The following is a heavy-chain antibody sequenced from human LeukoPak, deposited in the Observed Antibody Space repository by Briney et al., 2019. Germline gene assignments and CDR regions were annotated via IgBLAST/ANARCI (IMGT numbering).Heavy chain of an antibody. Sequence: GGSLRLSCAASGFTFSSYAMSWVRQAPGKGLEWVSAISGSGGSTYYADSVKGRFTISRDNSKNTLYLQMSSLRAEDTAVYYCAKDKDPINYYDSSLDYWGQGTLVTVSS. J-gene: IGHJ4*02. D-gene: IGHD3-22*01. CDR1: GFTFSSYA. V-gene: IGHV3-23*01. CDR2: ISGSGGST. CDR3: AKDKDPINYYDSSLDY.